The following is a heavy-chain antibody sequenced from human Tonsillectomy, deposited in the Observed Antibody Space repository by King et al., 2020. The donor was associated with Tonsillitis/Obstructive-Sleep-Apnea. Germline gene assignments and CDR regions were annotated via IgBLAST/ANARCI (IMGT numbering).Heavy chain of an antibody. J-gene: IGHJ4*02. D-gene: IGHD2-15*01. CDR2: IKQDGSEK. CDR3: AREKLQGFDY. V-gene: IGHV3-7*04. Sequence: VQLVESGGGLVQPGGSLRLSCAASGFTFSSYWMGWVRQAPGKGLEWVANIKQDGSEKYYVDSVMGRFTISSDNAKNSLFLQMNSLRAEDTAVYYCAREKLQGFDYWGQGTLVTVSS. CDR1: GFTFSSYW.